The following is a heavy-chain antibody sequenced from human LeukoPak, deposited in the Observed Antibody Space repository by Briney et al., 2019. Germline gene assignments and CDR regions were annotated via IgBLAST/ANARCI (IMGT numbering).Heavy chain of an antibody. Sequence: GGSLRLSCAASGFTFSSYPMHWVRQAPGKGLEWVADVSFDGSNRHYADSVKGRFTISRDNSKNTLSLQMDNLRAEDTAVYYCAREDLHCVGDCYPFFDYWGQGTLVTVSS. CDR3: AREDLHCVGDCYPFFDY. CDR1: GFTFSSYP. J-gene: IGHJ4*02. D-gene: IGHD2-21*02. V-gene: IGHV3-30-3*01. CDR2: VSFDGSNR.